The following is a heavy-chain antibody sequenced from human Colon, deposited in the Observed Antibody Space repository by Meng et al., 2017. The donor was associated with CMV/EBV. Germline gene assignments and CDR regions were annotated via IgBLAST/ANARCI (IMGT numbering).Heavy chain of an antibody. CDR2: INSDGSST. CDR3: AREGAVADAHFDY. D-gene: IGHD6-19*01. J-gene: IGHJ4*02. V-gene: IGHV3-74*01. CDR1: GFTFSSYW. Sequence: EVQLVESGGGLVQPGGSLRLSCAASGFTFSSYWMHWVRQAPGKGRVWVSRINSDGSSTSYADSVKGRFTISRDNAKNTLYLQMNSLRAEDTAVYFCAREGAVADAHFDYWGQGTLVTVSS.